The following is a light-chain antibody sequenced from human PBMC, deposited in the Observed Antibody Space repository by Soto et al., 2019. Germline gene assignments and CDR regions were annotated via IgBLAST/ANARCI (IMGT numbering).Light chain of an antibody. J-gene: IGKJ1*01. CDR2: KAS. CDR1: QTISSW. Sequence: DIQMTQSPSTLSGSVGDRVTITCRASQTISSWLAWYQQKQGKXXKXXIYKASTLKSGVPSRFSGSGSGTELTITISSLQPDDGETYDGQHYNSYSEAFGQGTKVDIK. CDR3: QHYNSYSEA. V-gene: IGKV1-5*03.